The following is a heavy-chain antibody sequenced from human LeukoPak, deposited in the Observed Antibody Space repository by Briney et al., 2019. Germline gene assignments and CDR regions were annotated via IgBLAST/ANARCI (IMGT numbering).Heavy chain of an antibody. D-gene: IGHD5-12*01. J-gene: IGHJ6*03. V-gene: IGHV3-43D*04. CDR1: GFTFDDYA. CDR3: AKDRRDIVATFYMDV. Sequence: GGPLRLSCAASGFTFDDYAMHWVRHAPGKGLEWVSLISWDGGSTYYADSVKGRFTISRDNSKNSLYLQMNSLRAEDTALYYCAKDRRDIVATFYMDVWGKGTTVTVSS. CDR2: ISWDGGST.